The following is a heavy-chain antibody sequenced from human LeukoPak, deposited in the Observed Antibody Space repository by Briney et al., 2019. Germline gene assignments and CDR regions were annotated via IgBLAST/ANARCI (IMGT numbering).Heavy chain of an antibody. CDR1: GFTFSSYA. D-gene: IGHD1-26*01. J-gene: IGHJ4*02. CDR2: ISYDGSNK. V-gene: IGHV3-30*04. Sequence: PGGSLRLSCAASGFTFSSYAMHWVRQAPGKGLEWVAVISYDGSNKYYADSVKGRFSISRDNSKNTLYLQMNSLRAEDTAVYYCARAGGRELRRPFDYWGQGTLVTVSS. CDR3: ARAGGRELRRPFDY.